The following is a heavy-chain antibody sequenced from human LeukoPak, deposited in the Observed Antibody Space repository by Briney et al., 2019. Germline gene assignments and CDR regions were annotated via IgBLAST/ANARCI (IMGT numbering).Heavy chain of an antibody. V-gene: IGHV3-23*01. CDR1: GFTFSSYA. Sequence: PGGSLRLSYAASGFTFSSYAMSWVRQAPGKGLEWVSAISGSGGSTYYADSVKGRFTISRDNSKNTLYLQMNSLRAEDTAVYYCAKDAASLYDYVWGSHTWENWGQGTLVTVSS. J-gene: IGHJ4*02. D-gene: IGHD3-16*01. CDR3: AKDAASLYDYVWGSHTWEN. CDR2: ISGSGGST.